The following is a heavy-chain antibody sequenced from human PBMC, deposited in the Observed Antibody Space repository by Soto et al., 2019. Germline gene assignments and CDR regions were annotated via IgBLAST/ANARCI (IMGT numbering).Heavy chain of an antibody. D-gene: IGHD1-7*01. CDR2: LNTYGNT. V-gene: IGHV4-4*07. CDR3: GRESGETWDYEAS. CDR1: GGSTRSYR. Sequence: ASETLTLTCPVSGGSTRSYRWSLIRQPAGKGLEWIGRLNTYGNTHYNPSLKSRVTVSVDTSRNQFFLTLRSVTAADSAVYHCGRESGETWDYEASWGQGTPVTVSS. J-gene: IGHJ5*02.